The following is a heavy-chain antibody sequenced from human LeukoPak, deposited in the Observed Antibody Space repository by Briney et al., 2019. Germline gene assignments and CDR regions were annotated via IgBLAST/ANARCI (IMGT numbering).Heavy chain of an antibody. Sequence: PGGSLRLSCAASGFTFSSHAMHWVRQAPGEGLEWVAMISYDGNSKYYPDSVKGRFTISRDNAKNSLYLQMNSLRAEDTAVYYCARSVAVAATNYDYWGQGTLVTVSS. V-gene: IGHV3-30*03. D-gene: IGHD6-19*01. CDR1: GFTFSSHA. CDR2: ISYDGNSK. J-gene: IGHJ4*02. CDR3: ARSVAVAATNYDY.